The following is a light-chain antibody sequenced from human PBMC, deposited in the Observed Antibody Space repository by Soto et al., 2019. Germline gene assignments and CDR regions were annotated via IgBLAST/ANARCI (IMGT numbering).Light chain of an antibody. CDR1: QSISSY. Sequence: DIQMTQSPSSLPASVGDRVTITCRASQSISSYLNWYQQKPGKAPKLLIYGASNLESGVPSRFSGSGSGTDVTLTISSLQTEDFATYHCQQSYSTPRTFGQGTKVEIK. J-gene: IGKJ1*01. V-gene: IGKV1-39*01. CDR3: QQSYSTPRT. CDR2: GAS.